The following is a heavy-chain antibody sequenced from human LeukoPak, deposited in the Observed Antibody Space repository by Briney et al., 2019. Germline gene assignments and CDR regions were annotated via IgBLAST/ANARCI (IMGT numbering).Heavy chain of an antibody. CDR3: AKQAAMAKGGYYYYYMDV. CDR1: GFTFSSYG. V-gene: IGHV3-33*06. D-gene: IGHD5-18*01. CDR2: IWYDGSNK. Sequence: GRSLGLSCAASGFTFSSYGMHWVRQAPGKGLEWVAVIWYDGSNKYYADSVKGRFTISRDNSKNTLYLQMNSLRAEDTAVYYCAKQAAMAKGGYYYYYMDVWGKGTTVTVSS. J-gene: IGHJ6*03.